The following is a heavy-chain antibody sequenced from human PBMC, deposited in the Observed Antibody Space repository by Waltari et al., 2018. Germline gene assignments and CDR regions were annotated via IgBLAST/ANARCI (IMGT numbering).Heavy chain of an antibody. Sequence: EVQLVESGGGLVQPGGSLRLSCAASGFTFSSYWMSWVRQAPGKGLEWGANIKQDGSEKYYVDSVKGRFTISRDNAKNSLYLQMNSLRAEDTAVYYCARDGGNFVLMVYAFDYWGQGTLVTVSS. CDR1: GFTFSSYW. J-gene: IGHJ4*02. CDR3: ARDGGNFVLMVYAFDY. D-gene: IGHD2-8*01. CDR2: IKQDGSEK. V-gene: IGHV3-7*01.